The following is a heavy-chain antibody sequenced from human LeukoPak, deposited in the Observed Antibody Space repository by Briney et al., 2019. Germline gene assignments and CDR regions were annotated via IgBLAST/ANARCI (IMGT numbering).Heavy chain of an antibody. CDR1: GYTFTSYG. CDR2: ISAYNGNT. Sequence: GASVKVSCKASGYTFTSYGISWVRQAPGQGLEWMGWISAYNGNTNYAQKLQGRVTMTTDTSTSTAYMELRSLRSDDTAVYYCARPLGYCSSTSCYYYYGMDVWGQGTTVTVSS. V-gene: IGHV1-18*01. D-gene: IGHD2-2*01. J-gene: IGHJ6*02. CDR3: ARPLGYCSSTSCYYYYGMDV.